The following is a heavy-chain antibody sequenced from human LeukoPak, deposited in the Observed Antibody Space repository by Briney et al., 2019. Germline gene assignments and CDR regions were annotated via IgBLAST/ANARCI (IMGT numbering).Heavy chain of an antibody. J-gene: IGHJ4*02. V-gene: IGHV4-31*03. CDR2: IYYSGST. CDR3: ARGEYSYGLFFDY. Sequence: SETLSLTCTVSGGSISSGGYYWSWIRQHPGKGLEWIGYIYYSGSTYYNPSLKSRVTISVDTSKNQFSLKLGSVTAADTAVYYCARGEYSYGLFFDYWGQGTLVTVSS. CDR1: GGSISSGGYY. D-gene: IGHD5-18*01.